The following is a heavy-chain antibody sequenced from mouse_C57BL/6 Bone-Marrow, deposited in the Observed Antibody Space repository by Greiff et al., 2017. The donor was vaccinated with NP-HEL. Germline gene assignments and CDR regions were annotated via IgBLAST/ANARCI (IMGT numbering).Heavy chain of an antibody. CDR2: IDPEDGET. D-gene: IGHD1-1*01. Sequence: VQLKQSGAELVKPGASVKLSCTASGFNIKDYYMHWVKQRTEQGLEWIGRIDPEDGETKYAPKFQGKATITADTSSNTAYLPLSSLTSEDTAVYYCAKGSTTVVAPFAYWGQGTLVTVSA. J-gene: IGHJ3*01. CDR1: GFNIKDYY. V-gene: IGHV14-2*01. CDR3: AKGSTTVVAPFAY.